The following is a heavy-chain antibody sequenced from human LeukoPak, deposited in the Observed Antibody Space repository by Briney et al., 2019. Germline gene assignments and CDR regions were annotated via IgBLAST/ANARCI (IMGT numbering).Heavy chain of an antibody. D-gene: IGHD5-24*01. V-gene: IGHV3-23*01. CDR1: GFTFSAYA. CDR2: ISGSGGST. CDR3: AKENGYNYYFDY. Sequence: GGSLRLSCEASGFTFSAYAMSWVRQAPGKGLEWVSAISGSGGSTNYADSVKGRFTISRDNSKNTLYLQMNSLRAEDTAVYYCAKENGYNYYFDYWGQGTLVTVSS. J-gene: IGHJ4*02.